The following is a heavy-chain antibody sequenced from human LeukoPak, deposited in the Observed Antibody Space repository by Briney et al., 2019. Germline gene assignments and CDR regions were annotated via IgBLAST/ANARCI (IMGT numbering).Heavy chain of an antibody. J-gene: IGHJ4*02. Sequence: GGSLRLSCAASGFTFSSYSMNWVRQAPGKGLKWVSSITGDSEYIYYADSVRGRFTISRDNAKNSLYLQMNSLRAEDTAVYYCARDFDYGDYWGQGTLVTVSS. CDR1: GFTFSSYS. V-gene: IGHV3-21*01. CDR2: ITGDSEYI. CDR3: ARDFDYGDY.